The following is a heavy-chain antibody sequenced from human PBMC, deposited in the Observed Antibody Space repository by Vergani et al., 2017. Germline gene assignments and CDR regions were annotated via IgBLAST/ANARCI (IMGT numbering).Heavy chain of an antibody. CDR1: GGSISSSSYY. CDR3: ARSRGYSYGLMGPADKIQGAPNGYFDL. CDR2: IYYSGST. Sequence: QLQLQESGPGLVKPSETLSLTCTVSGGSISSSSYYWGWIRQPPGKGLEWIGSIYYSGSTYYNPSLKSRVPISVDTSKNQFSLKLSSVTAADTAVYYCARSRGYSYGLMGPADKIQGAPNGYFDLWGRGTLVTVSS. D-gene: IGHD5-18*01. V-gene: IGHV4-39*01. J-gene: IGHJ2*01.